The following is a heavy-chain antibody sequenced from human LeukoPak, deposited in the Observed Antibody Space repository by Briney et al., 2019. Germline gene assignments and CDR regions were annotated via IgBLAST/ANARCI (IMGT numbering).Heavy chain of an antibody. V-gene: IGHV7-4-1*02. Sequence: ASVKVSCKASGYTFTSYAMNWVRQAPGQGLEWMGWINTNTGNPTYAQGFTGRFVFSLDTSVSTAYLQISSLKAEDTAVYYCARGHHVRIYAESAFDIWGQGTKVTVSS. D-gene: IGHD3-3*01. J-gene: IGHJ3*02. CDR2: INTNTGNP. CDR3: ARGHHVRIYAESAFDI. CDR1: GYTFTSYA.